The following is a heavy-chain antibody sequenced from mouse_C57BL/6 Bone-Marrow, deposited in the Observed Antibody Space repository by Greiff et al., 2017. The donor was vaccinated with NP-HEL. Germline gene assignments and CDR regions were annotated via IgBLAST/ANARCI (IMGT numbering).Heavy chain of an antibody. CDR3: ARIRTYYGSSYGYFDV. CDR1: GYEFSSYW. D-gene: IGHD1-1*01. Sequence: VQLQQSGAELVKPGASVKISCKASGYEFSSYWMNWVKQRPGKGLEWIGQIYPGDGDTNYHGKFKGKATMTADKSSSTTYIQLSSLTSEDSAVYFCARIRTYYGSSYGYFDVWGTGTTVTVSS. V-gene: IGHV1-80*01. J-gene: IGHJ1*03. CDR2: IYPGDGDT.